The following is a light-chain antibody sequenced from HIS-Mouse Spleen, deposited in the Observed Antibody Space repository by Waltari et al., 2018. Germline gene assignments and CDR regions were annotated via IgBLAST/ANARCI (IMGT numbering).Light chain of an antibody. CDR3: AAWDDSLSGPV. J-gene: IGLJ3*02. Sequence: QSVLTQPPSASGTPGQRVTISCSGSSSNIGSNYVYWYQQLPGTAPNLLIYGNNQRPSGVPDRFSGSKSGTSASLAISGLRSEDEADYYCAAWDDSLSGPVFGGGTKLTVL. CDR2: GNN. V-gene: IGLV1-47*01. CDR1: SSNIGSNY.